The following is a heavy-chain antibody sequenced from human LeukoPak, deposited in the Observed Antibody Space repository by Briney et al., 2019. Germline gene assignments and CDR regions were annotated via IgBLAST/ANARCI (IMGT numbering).Heavy chain of an antibody. Sequence: PGGSLRLSCAASGFTFSSYAMHWVRQAPGKGLEWVAVISYDGSNKYYADSVKGRFTISRDNSKNTLYPQMNSLRAEDTAVYYCARAGLTVPRIYCSSTSCSPGGFDYWGQGTLVTVSS. CDR3: ARAGLTVPRIYCSSTSCSPGGFDY. J-gene: IGHJ4*02. D-gene: IGHD2-2*01. V-gene: IGHV3-30-3*01. CDR1: GFTFSSYA. CDR2: ISYDGSNK.